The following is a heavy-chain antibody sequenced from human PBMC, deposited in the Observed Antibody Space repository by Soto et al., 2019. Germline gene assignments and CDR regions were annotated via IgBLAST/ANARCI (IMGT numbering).Heavy chain of an antibody. CDR2: IWYDGSNQ. CDR3: ARDDILTGSVDY. CDR1: GFTFNNYG. D-gene: IGHD3-9*01. J-gene: IGHJ4*02. V-gene: IGHV3-33*01. Sequence: GESLKISCAASGFTFNNYGMHWVRQAPGKGLEWVAGIWYDGSNQNYADSVKGRFTISRDNSKNTLYLQMNSLRGEDTAVYYCARDDILTGSVDYWGQGAPVTVSS.